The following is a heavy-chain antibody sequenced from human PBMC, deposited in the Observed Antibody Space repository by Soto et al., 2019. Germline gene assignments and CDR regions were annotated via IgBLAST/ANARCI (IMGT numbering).Heavy chain of an antibody. CDR1: GASFSPYR. Sequence: PSETLSLTCAIYGASFSPYRWSWIRQSPGKGLEWIGEVNLSGNTYYNPSFKTRATMSVDASKNQFSLKLGSLTAADTAIYYCARSPTFYNYVWGNSTYWGQGALVTVSS. V-gene: IGHV4-34*01. J-gene: IGHJ4*02. D-gene: IGHD3-16*01. CDR2: VNLSGNT. CDR3: ARSPTFYNYVWGNSTY.